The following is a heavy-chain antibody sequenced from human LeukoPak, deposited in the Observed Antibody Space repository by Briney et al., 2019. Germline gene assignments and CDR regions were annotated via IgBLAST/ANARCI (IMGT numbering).Heavy chain of an antibody. Sequence: ASVKVSCKVSGYTLTELSMHWVRQAPGKGLEWMGGFDPEDGETIYAQKFQGRVTMTEDTSTDTAYMELSSLRSEDTAVYYCARVPCSSIYCSNWFDPWGQGTLVTVSS. D-gene: IGHD2-21*02. CDR1: GYTLTELS. V-gene: IGHV1-24*01. CDR3: ARVPCSSIYCSNWFDP. J-gene: IGHJ5*02. CDR2: FDPEDGET.